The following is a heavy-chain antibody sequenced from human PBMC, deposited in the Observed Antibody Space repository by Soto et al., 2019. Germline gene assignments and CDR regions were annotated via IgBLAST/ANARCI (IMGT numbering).Heavy chain of an antibody. Sequence: GGSLRLSCAASGFTFSSYAMSWVRQAPGKGLEWVSAISGSGGSTYYADSVKGRFTISRDNSKNTLYLQMNSLSAEDKAVYYCAKDLRADRYCSSTGCYTGGPNWFHPWGQGALVTVSS. V-gene: IGHV3-23*01. CDR2: ISGSGGST. D-gene: IGHD2-2*02. CDR3: AKDLRADRYCSSTGCYTGGPNWFHP. CDR1: GFTFSSYA. J-gene: IGHJ5*02.